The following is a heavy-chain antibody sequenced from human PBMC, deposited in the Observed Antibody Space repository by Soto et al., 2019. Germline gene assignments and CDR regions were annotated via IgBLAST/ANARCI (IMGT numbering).Heavy chain of an antibody. Sequence: GGSLRLSCAASGFTFSSYGMHWVRQAPGKGLEWVAVIWYDGSNKYYADSVKGRFTISRDNSKNMLYLQMNSLRAEDTAVYYCAREMGILTGYYRVNWFDPWGQGTLVTVSS. CDR2: IWYDGSNK. CDR3: AREMGILTGYYRVNWFDP. D-gene: IGHD3-9*01. V-gene: IGHV3-33*01. J-gene: IGHJ5*02. CDR1: GFTFSSYG.